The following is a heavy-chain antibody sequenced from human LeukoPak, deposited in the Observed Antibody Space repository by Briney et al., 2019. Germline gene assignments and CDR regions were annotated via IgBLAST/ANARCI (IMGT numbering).Heavy chain of an antibody. J-gene: IGHJ4*02. V-gene: IGHV3-48*04. CDR1: GFTFNNYG. D-gene: IGHD4-23*01. CDR3: ARDYGGSSPFDY. CDR2: ISSSGSTI. Sequence: GGSLRLSCAASGFTFNNYGMHWVRQAPGKGLEWVSYISSSGSTIYYADSVKGRFTISRDNAKNSLHLQMNSLRAEDTAVYYCARDYGGSSPFDYWGQGTLVTVSS.